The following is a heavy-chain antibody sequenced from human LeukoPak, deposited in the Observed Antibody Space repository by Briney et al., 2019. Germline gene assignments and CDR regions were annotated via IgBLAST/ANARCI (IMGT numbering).Heavy chain of an antibody. J-gene: IGHJ5*02. CDR1: GYGINNYW. CDR3: ARQEYCSGGSCYTWFDP. CDR2: IYPADPDI. D-gene: IGHD2-15*01. V-gene: IGHV5-51*01. Sequence: GESLKISCKGSGYGINNYWIGWVRQMPGKGLEWMGIIYPADPDIRYSPSFQGQVTISADKSISTAYLQWSSLKASDTAIYYCARQEYCSGGSCYTWFDPWGQGTLVIVSS.